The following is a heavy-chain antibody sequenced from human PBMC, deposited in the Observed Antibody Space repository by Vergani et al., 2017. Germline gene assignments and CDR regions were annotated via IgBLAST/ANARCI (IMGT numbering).Heavy chain of an antibody. V-gene: IGHV3-23*01. J-gene: IGHJ6*02. CDR2: IRGSGGST. CDR3: AKANPRNSGYDYLYYYNAMDV. CDR1: GFTFNHYA. D-gene: IGHD5-12*01. Sequence: EVQLLESGGDLVQPGGSLRLSCAASGFTFNHYAMNWVRQAPGKGLEWFSGIRGSGGSTYYAGSVKGRFTISRDSSKNTLYLQMNSLSAGDTAVYYWAKANPRNSGYDYLYYYNAMDVWGQGTTVTVSS.